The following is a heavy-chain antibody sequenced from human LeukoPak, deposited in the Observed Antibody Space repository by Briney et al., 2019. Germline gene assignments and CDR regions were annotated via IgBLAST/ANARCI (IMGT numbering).Heavy chain of an antibody. J-gene: IGHJ6*03. CDR1: GGSISSFY. CDR2: IYDSGST. CDR3: AREFAPIDHYDYYMDV. Sequence: PSETLSLTCTVSGGSISSFYWSWIRQAPGKGLEWIGYIYDSGSTNYNPSLKSRVTILVDTSKNQFSLKLSSVTAADTAVYYCAREFAPIDHYDYYMDVWGKGTTVTVSS. V-gene: IGHV4-59*01. D-gene: IGHD3-22*01.